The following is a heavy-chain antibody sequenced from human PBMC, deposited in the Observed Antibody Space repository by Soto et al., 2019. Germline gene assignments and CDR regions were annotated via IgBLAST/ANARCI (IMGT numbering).Heavy chain of an antibody. CDR2: INHSGST. J-gene: IGHJ4*02. V-gene: IGHV4-34*01. CDR1: GGSFSGYY. D-gene: IGHD1-26*01. Sequence: QVQLQQWGAGLLKPSETLSLTCAVYGGSFSGYYWSWIRQPPGKGLEWIGEINHSGSTNYNPSLKSRVTISVDTSKNQFSLELSSVTAADTAVYYCARGLIVGATRDWGQGTLVTVSS. CDR3: ARGLIVGATRD.